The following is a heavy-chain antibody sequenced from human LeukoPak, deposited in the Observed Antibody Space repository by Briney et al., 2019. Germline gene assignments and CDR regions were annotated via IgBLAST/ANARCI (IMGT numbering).Heavy chain of an antibody. D-gene: IGHD3-22*01. V-gene: IGHV3-23*01. Sequence: PGGSLRLSCAASGFTFYNYAMSWVRQAPGKGLEWVSAISGSGGGTYYADSVRGRFTISRDNSKNTLNLQMNSLRAEDTAVYYCARGRKIVVVMGGFFDYWGQGTLVTVSS. CDR1: GFTFYNYA. CDR2: ISGSGGGT. J-gene: IGHJ4*02. CDR3: ARGRKIVVVMGGFFDY.